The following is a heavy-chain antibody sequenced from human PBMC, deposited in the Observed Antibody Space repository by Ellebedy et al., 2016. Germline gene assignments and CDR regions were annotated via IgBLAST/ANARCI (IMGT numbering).Heavy chain of an antibody. V-gene: IGHV3-23*01. CDR2: ISGSGGST. J-gene: IGHJ4*02. D-gene: IGHD6-13*01. CDR3: AKARYSSILSFDY. CDR1: GFTFSSYA. Sequence: GESLKISXAASGFTFSSYAMSWVRQAPGKGLEWVSAISGSGGSTYYADSVKGRFTISRDNSKNTLYLQMNSLRAEDTAVYYCAKARYSSILSFDYWGQGTLVTVSS.